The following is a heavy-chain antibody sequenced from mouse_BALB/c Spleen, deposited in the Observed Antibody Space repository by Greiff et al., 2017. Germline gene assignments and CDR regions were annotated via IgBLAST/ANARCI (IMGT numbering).Heavy chain of an antibody. CDR2: IRNKANGYTT. Sequence: EVQVVESGGGLVQPGGSLRLSCATSGFTFTDYYMSWVRQPPGKALEWLGFIRNKANGYTTEYSASVKGRFTISRDNSQSILYLQMNTLRAVDSATYYGARYAMDYWGQGTSVTVSS. J-gene: IGHJ4*01. CDR3: ARYAMDY. V-gene: IGHV7-3*02. CDR1: GFTFTDYY.